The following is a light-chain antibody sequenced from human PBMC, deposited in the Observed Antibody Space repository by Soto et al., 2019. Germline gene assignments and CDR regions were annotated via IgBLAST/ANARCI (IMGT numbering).Light chain of an antibody. V-gene: IGKV3-20*01. CDR2: GSS. Sequence: EIVMTQSPATLSVSPGERATLSCRASQSISSDVAWYQQKPGQAPRLLIYGSSIRATGIPDRFSGSGSGTDFTLTISRLEPEDFAVYYCQQYAGSLSWTFGQGTKVDI. J-gene: IGKJ1*01. CDR3: QQYAGSLSWT. CDR1: QSISSD.